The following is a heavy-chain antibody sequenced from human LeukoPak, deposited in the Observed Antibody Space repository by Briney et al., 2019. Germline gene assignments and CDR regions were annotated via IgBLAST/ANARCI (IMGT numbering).Heavy chain of an antibody. J-gene: IGHJ5*02. CDR1: GYTFTSYD. CDR2: INAGNGNT. Sequence: GASVKVSCKASGYTFTSYDINWVRQATGQGLEWMGWINAGNGNTKYSQKFQGRVTITRDTSASTAYMELSSLRSEDTAVYYCARVEGGSSWYDPWGQGTLVTVSS. CDR3: ARVEGGSSWYDP. V-gene: IGHV1-3*01. D-gene: IGHD6-13*01.